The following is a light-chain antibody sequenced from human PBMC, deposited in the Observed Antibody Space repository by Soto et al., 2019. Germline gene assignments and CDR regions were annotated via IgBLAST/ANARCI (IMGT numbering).Light chain of an antibody. CDR2: LNNDDSH. V-gene: IGLV4-69*01. Sequence: QLVLTQSPSASASLGASVKLTCTLSSGHSSYAIAWHQQQPEKGPRYVMKLNNDDSHSKGDGIPDRFSGSSSGAERYLTISSLQSEDEADYYCQTWGTAIVFGGGTKLTVL. CDR3: QTWGTAIV. CDR1: SGHSSYA. J-gene: IGLJ2*01.